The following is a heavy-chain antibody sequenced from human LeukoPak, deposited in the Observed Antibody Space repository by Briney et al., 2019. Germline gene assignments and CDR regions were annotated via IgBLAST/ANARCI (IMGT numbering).Heavy chain of an antibody. CDR2: ISGSGDRT. CDR3: ARGPSGYHNT. CDR1: GFTFSSYG. J-gene: IGHJ4*02. D-gene: IGHD5-12*01. V-gene: IGHV3-23*01. Sequence: GGTLRLSCADSGFTFSSYGMSWVRQAPGKGLEWVSGISGSGDRTYYADSGKGRFTISRDNSKNTLYLQMNSLRAEDTAVYYCARGPSGYHNTGGQGTLVTVSS.